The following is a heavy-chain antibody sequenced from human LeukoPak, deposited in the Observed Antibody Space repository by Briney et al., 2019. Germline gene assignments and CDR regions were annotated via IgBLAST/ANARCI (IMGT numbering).Heavy chain of an antibody. D-gene: IGHD6-13*01. J-gene: IGHJ3*02. CDR1: GFTFSSYD. V-gene: IGHV3-13*05. CDR2: IGTAGDP. CDR3: ARGRSSWDAFDI. Sequence: GGSLRLSCAASGFTFSSYDMHWVRQATGKGREWVSAIGTAGDPYYPGSVKGRFTISRENAKNSLYPQMNSLRAGDTAVYYCARGRSSWDAFDIWGQGTMVTVSS.